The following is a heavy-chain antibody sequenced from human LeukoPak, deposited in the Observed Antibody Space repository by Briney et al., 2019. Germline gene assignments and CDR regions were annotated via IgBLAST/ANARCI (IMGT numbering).Heavy chain of an antibody. CDR1: GFTFSNAW. J-gene: IGHJ4*02. CDR3: TTGGSISMVRVVITLFDY. CDR2: IKSKTDGGTT. Sequence: GGSLRLSCAASGFTFSNAWMSWVRQAPGKGLEWVGRIKSKTDGGTTDYAAPVKGRFTISRDDSKNTLYLQMNSLKTEDTAVYYCTTGGSISMVRVVITLFDYWGQGTLVTVSS. V-gene: IGHV3-15*01. D-gene: IGHD3-10*01.